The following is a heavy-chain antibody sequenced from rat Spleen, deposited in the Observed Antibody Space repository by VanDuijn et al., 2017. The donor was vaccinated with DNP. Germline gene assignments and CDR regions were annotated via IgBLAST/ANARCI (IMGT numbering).Heavy chain of an antibody. Sequence: QVQLQQSGAELAKPGSSVKISCKASGYTFTSHYISWIKQTTGQGLEYIGYINTGGGGSNYNEKFKGKATMTVDRPSRTAFMQLSSLTPDDSAVYYCARPIAHFSSNTPSNWFAYWGQGTLVTVSS. CDR1: GYTFTSHY. V-gene: IGHV1-43*01. D-gene: IGHD1-2*01. CDR2: INTGGGGS. J-gene: IGHJ3*01. CDR3: ARPIAHFSSNTPSNWFAY.